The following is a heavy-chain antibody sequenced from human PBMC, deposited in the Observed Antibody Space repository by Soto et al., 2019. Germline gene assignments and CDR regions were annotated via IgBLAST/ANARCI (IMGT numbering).Heavy chain of an antibody. CDR3: ARAVGYSYAPGY. CDR2: IYYSGST. CDR1: GGSISSGGYY. V-gene: IGHV4-31*03. Sequence: SETLSLPCTVSGGSISSGGYYWSWIRQHPGKGLEWIGYIYYSGSTYYNPSLKSRVTISVDTSKNQFSLKLSSVTAAETAVYYCARAVGYSYAPGYWGQGTLVTVSS. J-gene: IGHJ4*02. D-gene: IGHD5-18*01.